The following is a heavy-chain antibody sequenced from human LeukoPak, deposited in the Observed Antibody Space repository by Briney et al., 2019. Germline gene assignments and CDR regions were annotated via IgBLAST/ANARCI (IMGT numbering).Heavy chain of an antibody. CDR3: AKEQPFGRTTGYYFDH. J-gene: IGHJ4*02. V-gene: IGHV3-23*01. CDR2: ISGSGGST. D-gene: IGHD4-17*01. CDR1: GFTFSSYA. Sequence: GGPLRLSCAASGFTFSSYAMSWVRQAPGKGLEWVSAISGSGGSTYYADSVKGRFTISRDNSKNTLYLQMNSLRAEDTAVYYCAKEQPFGRTTGYYFDHWGQGTLVTVSS.